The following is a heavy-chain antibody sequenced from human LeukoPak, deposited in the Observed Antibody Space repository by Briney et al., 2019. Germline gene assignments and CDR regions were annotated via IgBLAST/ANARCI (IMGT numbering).Heavy chain of an antibody. J-gene: IGHJ6*04. CDR3: ARAVWDYVWGSYRYVRLDV. V-gene: IGHV1-8*01. D-gene: IGHD3-16*02. CDR1: GYTFTSYD. Sequence: ASVKVSCKASGYTFTSYDINWVRQATGQGLEWMGWMNPNSGNTGYAQKFQGRVTMTTDTSTSTAYMELRSLRSDDTAVYYCARAVWDYVWGSYRYVRLDVWGKGTTVTVSS. CDR2: MNPNSGNT.